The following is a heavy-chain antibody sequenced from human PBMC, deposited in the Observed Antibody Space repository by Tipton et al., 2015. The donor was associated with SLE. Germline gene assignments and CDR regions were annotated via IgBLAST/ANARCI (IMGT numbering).Heavy chain of an antibody. CDR3: ARAGDSSGYYYAY. J-gene: IGHJ4*01. CDR1: GGSLSGYY. D-gene: IGHD3-22*01. V-gene: IGHV4-34*01. Sequence: TLSLTCAVFGGSLSGYYWSWMRQLPGKGLEWIGEINHSVSANYNPSLKSRVTISVDTSKNQFSLKLTSVTAADTAMYYCARAGDSSGYYYAYWGHGTLVTVSS. CDR2: INHSVSA.